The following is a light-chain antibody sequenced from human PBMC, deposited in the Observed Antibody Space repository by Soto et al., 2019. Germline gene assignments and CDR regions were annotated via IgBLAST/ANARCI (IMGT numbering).Light chain of an antibody. CDR3: QHRSNWPPT. CDR2: DAY. V-gene: IGKV3-11*01. Sequence: IVLTQSQGTLSLSPGETATLSCLASQSVSYYLAWYQQKPGQAPRLLIYDAYNRATDIPARFSGSGSGTDFTLTISSLEPEDFATYYCQHRSNWPPTFGQGTRLEI. J-gene: IGKJ5*01. CDR1: QSVSYY.